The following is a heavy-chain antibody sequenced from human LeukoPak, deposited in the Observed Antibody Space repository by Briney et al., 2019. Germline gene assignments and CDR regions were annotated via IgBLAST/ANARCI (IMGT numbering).Heavy chain of an antibody. V-gene: IGHV5-51*01. D-gene: IGHD2-2*01. CDR1: GYTFTNYW. CDR3: ARRYCSSTSCSDY. J-gene: IGHJ4*02. Sequence: PGESLKISCKGSGYTFTNYWIAWVRQMPGKGLEWMGIIFPGDSDIKYSPSFQGQVTISVDKSINTAYLQWSSLKASDTAMYYCARRYCSSTSCSDYWGQGTLVTVSS. CDR2: IFPGDSDI.